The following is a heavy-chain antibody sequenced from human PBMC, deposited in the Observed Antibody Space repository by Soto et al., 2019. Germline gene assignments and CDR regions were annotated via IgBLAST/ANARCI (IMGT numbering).Heavy chain of an antibody. CDR1: GGTFSSYA. J-gene: IGHJ6*02. Sequence: ASVKVSCKASGGTFSSYAISWVRQAPGQGLEWMGGIIPIFGTANYAQKFQGRVTITADESTSTAYMELSSLRSEDTAVYYCARAYYYGSGSYYNHYYYYGMDVWGQGTTVTVSS. V-gene: IGHV1-69*13. D-gene: IGHD3-10*01. CDR2: IIPIFGTA. CDR3: ARAYYYGSGSYYNHYYYYGMDV.